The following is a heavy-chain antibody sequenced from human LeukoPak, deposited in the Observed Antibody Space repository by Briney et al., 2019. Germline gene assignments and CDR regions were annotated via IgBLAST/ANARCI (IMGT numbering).Heavy chain of an antibody. J-gene: IGHJ6*03. Sequence: SVKVSCKASGGTFSSYAISWVRQAPGQGLEWMGGIIPIFGTANYAQKFQGRVTITADESTSTAYMELSSLRSEDTAVYYCARRIAVADRDLYYYYYYMDVWGKGTTVTVSS. CDR2: IIPIFGTA. V-gene: IGHV1-69*13. CDR1: GGTFSSYA. D-gene: IGHD6-19*01. CDR3: ARRIAVADRDLYYYYYYMDV.